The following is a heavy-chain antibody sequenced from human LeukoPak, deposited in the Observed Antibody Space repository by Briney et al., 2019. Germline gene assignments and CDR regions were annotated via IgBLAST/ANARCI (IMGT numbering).Heavy chain of an antibody. J-gene: IGHJ6*03. D-gene: IGHD3-10*01. CDR2: IHYSGST. CDR1: GGSISSSSYY. CDR3: ARLRRYYGSGSYQIIAYRYYYMDV. Sequence: SETLSLTCIVSGGSISSSSYYWGWIRQPPGKGLEWIGSIHYSGSTYYNPSLKSRVTISVDTSKNQFSLKLSSVTAADTAVYYCARLRRYYGSGSYQIIAYRYYYMDVWGKGTTVTISS. V-gene: IGHV4-39*07.